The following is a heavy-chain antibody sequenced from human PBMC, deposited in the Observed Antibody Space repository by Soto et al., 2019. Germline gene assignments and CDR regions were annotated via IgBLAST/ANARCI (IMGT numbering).Heavy chain of an antibody. Sequence: QVQLQQWGAGLLKPSETLSLTCAVYGGSFSGYYWSWIRQPPGKGLEWIGEINHSGSTNYNPSLKSLVTISVDTSKNQFSLKLSSVTAADTAVYYCASLEYGDSYYYSYGMDVWGQGTTVTVSS. J-gene: IGHJ6*02. CDR2: INHSGST. CDR3: ASLEYGDSYYYSYGMDV. D-gene: IGHD4-17*01. CDR1: GGSFSGYY. V-gene: IGHV4-34*01.